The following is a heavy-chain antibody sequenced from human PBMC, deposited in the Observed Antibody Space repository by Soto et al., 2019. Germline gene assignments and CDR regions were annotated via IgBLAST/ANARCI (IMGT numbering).Heavy chain of an antibody. CDR1: GGTFSSYA. V-gene: IGHV1-69*13. J-gene: IGHJ6*02. CDR2: IIPIFGTA. Sequence: GASVKVSCKASGGTFSSYAISWLRRAPGQGLEWMGGIIPIFGTANYAQKFQGRVTITADESTSTAYMELSSLRSEDTAVYYCARRMDNYYYYGMDVWGQGTTVTVSS. D-gene: IGHD2-2*03. CDR3: ARRMDNYYYYGMDV.